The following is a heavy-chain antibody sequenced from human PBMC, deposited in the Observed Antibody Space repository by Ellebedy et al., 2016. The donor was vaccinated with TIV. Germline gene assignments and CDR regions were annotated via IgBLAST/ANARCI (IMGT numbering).Heavy chain of an antibody. CDR2: ISSTSTYI. CDR1: GFTFSSYT. CDR3: VKITGTSPN. V-gene: IGHV3-21*01. J-gene: IGHJ4*02. Sequence: GESLKISCAASGFTFSSYTMDWVRQAPGRGLEWVSSISSTSTYISYADSVRGRFTISRDNAKTSLYLQMHSLRAEDTAVYYCVKITGTSPNWGQGTLVTVSS. D-gene: IGHD1-1*01.